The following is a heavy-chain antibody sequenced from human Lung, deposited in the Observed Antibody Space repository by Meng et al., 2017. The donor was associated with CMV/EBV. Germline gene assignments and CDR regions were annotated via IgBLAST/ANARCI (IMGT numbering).Heavy chain of an antibody. CDR3: ARDDKAAAGLYGMDV. CDR1: GYTFTSYG. V-gene: IGHV1-18*01. J-gene: IGHJ6*02. D-gene: IGHD6-13*01. Sequence: SXXVSXXASGYTFTSYGISWVRQAPGQGLEWMGWISAYNGNTNYAQKLQGRVTMTTDTSTSTAYMELRSLRSDDTAVYYCARDDKAAAGLYGMDVWGQGTXVTVAS. CDR2: ISAYNGNT.